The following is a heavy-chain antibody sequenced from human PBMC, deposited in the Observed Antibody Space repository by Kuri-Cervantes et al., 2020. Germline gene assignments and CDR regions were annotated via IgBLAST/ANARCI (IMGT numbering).Heavy chain of an antibody. CDR2: ISSSSSYI. CDR3: ARAQLWFGELDY. D-gene: IGHD3-10*01. V-gene: IGHV3-21*01. J-gene: IGHJ4*02. CDR1: GFTFSSYS. Sequence: GGSLRLSCAASGFTFSSYSMNWVRQAPGKGLEWVSSISSSSSYIYYADSVKGRFTISRDNAKNSLYLQMNSLRAEDTAVYYCARAQLWFGELDYWGQGTLVTVSS.